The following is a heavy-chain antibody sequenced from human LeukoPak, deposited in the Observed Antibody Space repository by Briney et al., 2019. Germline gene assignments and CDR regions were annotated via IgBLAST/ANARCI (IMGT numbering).Heavy chain of an antibody. D-gene: IGHD6-25*01. V-gene: IGHV3-23*01. Sequence: GGSLRLSCAASGFTFNNYAMTWVRQAPGKGLEWVSAVSGRGDGTYYANSVKGRFTISRDNSKNTLYLEMNSLRAEDTAVYHCAKAPPAPTNYYYGMDVWGQGTTVTVSS. J-gene: IGHJ6*02. CDR3: AKAPPAPTNYYYGMDV. CDR1: GFTFNNYA. CDR2: VSGRGDGT.